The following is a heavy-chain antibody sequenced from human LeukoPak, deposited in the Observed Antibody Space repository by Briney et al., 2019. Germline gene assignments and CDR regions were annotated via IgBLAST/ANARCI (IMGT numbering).Heavy chain of an antibody. CDR1: GYTFTGYY. V-gene: IGHV1-2*02. J-gene: IGHJ6*03. CDR2: INPNSGGT. Sequence: ASVKVSCKASGYTFTGYYMHWVRQAPGQGLEWMGWINPNSGGTNYAQKFQGRVTMTRDTSISTAYMELSRLRSDDTAVYYCAXXXXXXXXLYYYYYMDVWGKGTTVTVSS. CDR3: AXXXXXXXXLYYYYYMDV.